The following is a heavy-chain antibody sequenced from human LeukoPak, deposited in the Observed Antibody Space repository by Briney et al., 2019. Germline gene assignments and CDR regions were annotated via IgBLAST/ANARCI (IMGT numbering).Heavy chain of an antibody. V-gene: IGHV3-11*01. CDR2: ISSSGSTI. CDR1: GFTFSDYY. Sequence: PGGSLRLSCAASGFTFSDYYMSWIRQAPGKGLEWVSYISSSGSTIYYADSVKGRFTISRDNAKNSLYLQMNNLRVEDTAIYYCIKVGKSGNNWGPPSWGQGALVTVS. D-gene: IGHD1-1*01. CDR3: IKVGKSGNNWGPPS. J-gene: IGHJ5*02.